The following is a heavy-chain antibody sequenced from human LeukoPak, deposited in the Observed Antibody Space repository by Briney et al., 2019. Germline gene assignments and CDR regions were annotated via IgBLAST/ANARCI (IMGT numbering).Heavy chain of an antibody. J-gene: IGHJ4*02. Sequence: GGSLRLSCAASGFTFSSYAMSWVRQAPGKGLEWVSAISGSGGSTYYADSVKGRFTTSRDNAKNSLYLQMNSLRAEDTAVYYCARVFSASIHLWSKAFDYWGQGTLVTVSS. V-gene: IGHV3-23*01. CDR2: ISGSGGST. CDR3: ARVFSASIHLWSKAFDY. D-gene: IGHD5-18*01. CDR1: GFTFSSYA.